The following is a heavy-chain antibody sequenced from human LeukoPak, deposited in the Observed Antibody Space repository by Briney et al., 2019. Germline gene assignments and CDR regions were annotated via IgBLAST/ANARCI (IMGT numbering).Heavy chain of an antibody. D-gene: IGHD2-2*01. CDR2: INHSGST. Sequence: PSETLSLTCAVYGGSFSGYYWSWIRQPPGKGLEWIGEINHSGSTNYNPSLKSRVTISVDTSKNQFSLKLSSVTAADTAVYYCARPSYLGYCSSTSCYIPNWFDPWGQGTLVTVSS. J-gene: IGHJ5*02. CDR1: GGSFSGYY. CDR3: ARPSYLGYCSSTSCYIPNWFDP. V-gene: IGHV4-34*01.